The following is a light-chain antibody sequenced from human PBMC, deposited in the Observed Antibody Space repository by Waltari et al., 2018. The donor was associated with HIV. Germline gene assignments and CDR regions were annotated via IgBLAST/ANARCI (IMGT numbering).Light chain of an antibody. J-gene: IGLJ2*01. V-gene: IGLV2-8*01. CDR3: SSYAPTNNFYVL. Sequence: QSALTQPPSASGSPGQSVTISCTGTSSDIGGYNYVSWYQQHPGKAPKPIMTEVTKRPPGVPDRFSGSKSGNTASLTVSGLQAEDEAHYYCSSYAPTNNFYVLFGGGTALTVL. CDR2: EVT. CDR1: SSDIGGYNY.